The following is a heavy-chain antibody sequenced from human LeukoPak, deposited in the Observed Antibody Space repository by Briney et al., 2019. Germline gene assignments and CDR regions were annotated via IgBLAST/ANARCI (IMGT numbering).Heavy chain of an antibody. J-gene: IGHJ4*02. CDR3: ARDHNYAFDN. CDR2: IGIDSGNT. V-gene: IGHV3-48*01. D-gene: IGHD1-1*01. CDR1: GFPFIEYS. Sequence: GGCLRLSCTASGFPFIEYSMNWVRQVPGKGLEWISYIGIDSGNTKYADSVRGRFTISADKAKNSLYLQMNSLRVEDTAVYYCARDHNYAFDNWGQGTLVSVAS.